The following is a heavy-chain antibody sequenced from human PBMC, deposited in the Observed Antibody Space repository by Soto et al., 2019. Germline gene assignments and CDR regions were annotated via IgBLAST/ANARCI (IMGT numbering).Heavy chain of an antibody. CDR2: IYYSGST. J-gene: IGHJ6*02. CDR3: ARLSSDWEWLSGYGMDV. V-gene: IGHV4-39*01. D-gene: IGHD3-3*01. Sequence: SETLSLTCTVSGGSISSSSYYWGWIRQPPGKGLEWIGSIYYSGSTYYNPSLKSRVTISVDTSKNQFSLKLSSVTAADTAVEYCARLSSDWEWLSGYGMDVWGQGTTVT. CDR1: GGSISSSSYY.